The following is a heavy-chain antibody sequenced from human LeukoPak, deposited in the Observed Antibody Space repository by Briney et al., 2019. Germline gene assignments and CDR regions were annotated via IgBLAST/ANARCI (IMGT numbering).Heavy chain of an antibody. CDR1: GYSFTSYC. Sequence: PGESLKISCKVSGYSFTSYCIGWVRQMPGKGLEWMGIIYPGDSSPTYSPSFQGQVTISVDKSINTAYLQWSNLQASDTAMYYCGMSGDRVPLQDDVFDVWGQGTMVTVST. J-gene: IGHJ3*01. CDR2: IYPGDSSP. V-gene: IGHV5-51*01. CDR3: GMSGDRVPLQDDVFDV. D-gene: IGHD1-26*01.